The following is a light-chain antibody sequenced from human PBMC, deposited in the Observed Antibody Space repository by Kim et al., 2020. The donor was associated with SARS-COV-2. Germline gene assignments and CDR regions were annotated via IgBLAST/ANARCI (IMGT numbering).Light chain of an antibody. CDR3: SSYAGSGTVV. V-gene: IGLV2-23*02. CDR1: NSDVGNYNL. Sequence: GQSITISCTGANSDVGNYNLVSWFQQHPGKAPKPIIYDVTERPSGISNHFSGSKSGNTASLTISGLQAEDEADYYCSSYAGSGTVVFGGGTKLTVL. CDR2: DVT. J-gene: IGLJ2*01.